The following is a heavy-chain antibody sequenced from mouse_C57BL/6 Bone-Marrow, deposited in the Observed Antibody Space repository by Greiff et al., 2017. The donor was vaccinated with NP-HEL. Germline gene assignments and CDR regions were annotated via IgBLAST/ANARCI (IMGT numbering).Heavy chain of an antibody. CDR3: ARGDYDYDYSMDY. CDR2: INPSSGYT. J-gene: IGHJ4*01. CDR1: GYTFTSYG. V-gene: IGHV1-7*01. D-gene: IGHD2-4*01. Sequence: QVQLKQSGAELAKPGASVQLSCKASGYTFTSYGMHWVKQRPGQGLEWIGYINPSSGYTKYNQKFKDKATLTADNSSSTAYMQLSSLTYEVSAVYYCARGDYDYDYSMDYWGQGTSLTVSS.